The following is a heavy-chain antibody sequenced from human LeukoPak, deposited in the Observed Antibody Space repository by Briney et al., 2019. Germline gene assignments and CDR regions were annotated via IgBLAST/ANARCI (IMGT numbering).Heavy chain of an antibody. CDR3: AREVLGANNWFDP. D-gene: IGHD2-8*02. V-gene: IGHV4-31*03. CDR2: IYYSGST. J-gene: IGHJ5*02. CDR1: GGSISSGGYY. Sequence: PSQTLSLTCTVSGGSISSGGYYWSWIRQHPGKGLEWIGYIYYSGSTYYNPSLKSRVTIPVDTSKNQFSLKLSSVTAADTAVYYCAREVLGANNWFDPWGQGTLVTVSS.